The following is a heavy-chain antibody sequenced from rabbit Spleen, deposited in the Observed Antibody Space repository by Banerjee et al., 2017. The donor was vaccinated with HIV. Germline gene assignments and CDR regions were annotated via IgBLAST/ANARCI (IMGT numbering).Heavy chain of an antibody. CDR3: ARDNGSGDYIDVYFDL. J-gene: IGHJ4*01. D-gene: IGHD1-1*01. CDR1: GVSFSSSSY. Sequence: QSLEESGGDLVKPGASLTLTCTASGVSFSSSSYMCWVRQAPGKGLEWIACIDIGSSGSTYYASWAKGRFTISKTSSTTVTLQMTSLTVADTATYFCARDNGSGDYIDVYFDLWARGPWSPS. CDR2: IDIGSSGST. V-gene: IGHV1S40*01.